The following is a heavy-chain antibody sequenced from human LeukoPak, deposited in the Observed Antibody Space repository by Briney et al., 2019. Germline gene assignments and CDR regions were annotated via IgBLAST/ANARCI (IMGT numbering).Heavy chain of an antibody. V-gene: IGHV3-23*01. D-gene: IGHD5-24*01. CDR3: AKSGYNRFDY. CDR1: GYTFSSYA. Sequence: GGSLRLSCAASGYTFSSYAMSWVRQAPGGGLEWVSAISGSGGSTYYADSVKGRFTISRDNSKNTLYLQMNTLSAEDTAVYFCAKSGYNRFDYWGQGTLVTVCS. CDR2: ISGSGGST. J-gene: IGHJ4*02.